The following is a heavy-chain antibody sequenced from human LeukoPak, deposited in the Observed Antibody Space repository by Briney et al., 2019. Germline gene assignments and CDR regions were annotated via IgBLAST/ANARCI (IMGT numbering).Heavy chain of an antibody. J-gene: IGHJ4*02. D-gene: IGHD3-3*01. V-gene: IGHV1-69*05. CDR3: ARAGIFGVYYFDY. CDR2: IIPIFGTA. CDR1: GGTFSSYA. Sequence: ASVRVSCKASGGTFSSYAISWVRQAPGQGLEWMGRIIPIFGTANYAQKFQGGVTITTDESTSTAYMELSSLRSEDTAVYYCARAGIFGVYYFDYWGQGTLVTVSS.